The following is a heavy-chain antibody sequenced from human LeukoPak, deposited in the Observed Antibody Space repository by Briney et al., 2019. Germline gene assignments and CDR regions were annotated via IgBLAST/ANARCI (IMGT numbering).Heavy chain of an antibody. D-gene: IGHD5-18*01. CDR2: IYYTGST. J-gene: IGHJ4*02. Sequence: SETLSLTCTVSGDSVSSDSSYWSWIRQPPGKGLEWIGYIYYTGSTIYSPPLKSQVTISIDTSKNQFSLKLSSVTAADTAVYYCSREGAVDTAMGYEDWGQGTLVTVSS. V-gene: IGHV4-61*01. CDR3: SREGAVDTAMGYED. CDR1: GDSVSSDSSY.